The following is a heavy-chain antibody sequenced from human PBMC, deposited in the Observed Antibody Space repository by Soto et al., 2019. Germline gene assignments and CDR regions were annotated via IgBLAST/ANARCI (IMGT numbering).Heavy chain of an antibody. CDR3: AKEAEMATAPLFDY. D-gene: IGHD5-18*01. Sequence: QVQLVESGGGVVQPGRSLRLSCAASGFTFSSYGMHWVRQAPGKGLEWVAVISHDGSNKNYADSVKGRFTISRDNSKNTLYPQMNSLRAEDTAVYYCAKEAEMATAPLFDYWGQGTLVTVSS. CDR2: ISHDGSNK. J-gene: IGHJ4*02. V-gene: IGHV3-30*18. CDR1: GFTFSSYG.